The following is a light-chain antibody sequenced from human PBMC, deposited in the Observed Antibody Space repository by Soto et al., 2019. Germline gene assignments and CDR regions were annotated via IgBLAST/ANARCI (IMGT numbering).Light chain of an antibody. CDR1: QSVSYY. CDR2: DAS. J-gene: IGKJ4*01. Sequence: EIVLTQSPVTLSLSPGERATLSCRASQSVSYYLAWYQQKPGQAPRLLIYDASSRATGIPARFRGGGSETDFTLTISSLAPEDFAIYYCQQRGTWPRVTFGGGTKVDIK. CDR3: QQRGTWPRVT. V-gene: IGKV3-11*01.